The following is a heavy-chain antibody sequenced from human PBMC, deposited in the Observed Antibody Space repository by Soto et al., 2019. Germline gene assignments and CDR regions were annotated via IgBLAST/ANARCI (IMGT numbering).Heavy chain of an antibody. Sequence: SETLSLTCTVSGGSISSYYWSWIRQPPGKGLEWIGYIYHSGSTYYNPSLKSRVTISVDRSKNQFSLKLSSVTAADTAVYYCARVHDYWGQGTLVTVSS. CDR1: GGSISSYY. V-gene: IGHV4-59*12. CDR2: IYHSGST. CDR3: ARVHDY. J-gene: IGHJ4*02.